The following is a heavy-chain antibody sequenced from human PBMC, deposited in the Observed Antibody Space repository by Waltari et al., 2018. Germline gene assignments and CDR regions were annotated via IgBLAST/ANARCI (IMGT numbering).Heavy chain of an antibody. CDR1: GGSFSGYY. J-gene: IGHJ4*02. CDR2: INHSGST. Sequence: QVQLQQWGAGLLKPSETLSLTCAVYGGSFSGYYWSWIRQPPGKGLEWIGEINHSGSTNYNPSLKSRVTISVDTSKNQFSLKLSSVTAADTAVYYCARGRGHTYYDFWSGYPFDYWGQGTLVTVSS. V-gene: IGHV4-34*01. CDR3: ARGRGHTYYDFWSGYPFDY. D-gene: IGHD3-3*01.